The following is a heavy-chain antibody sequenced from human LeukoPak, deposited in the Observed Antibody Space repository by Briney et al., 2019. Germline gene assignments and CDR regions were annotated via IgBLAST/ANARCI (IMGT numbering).Heavy chain of an antibody. CDR2: ISSSSRTI. V-gene: IGHV3-48*01. CDR3: ARQSGTMVTTRFDY. Sequence: GGSLRLSCAASGFTFSSYSMNWVRQAPGKGLEWVSYISSSSRTIYYADSVKGRFTISRDNAKNSLYLQMNSLRAEDTAIYYCARQSGTMVTTRFDYWGQGTLVIVSS. J-gene: IGHJ4*02. D-gene: IGHD4-17*01. CDR1: GFTFSSYS.